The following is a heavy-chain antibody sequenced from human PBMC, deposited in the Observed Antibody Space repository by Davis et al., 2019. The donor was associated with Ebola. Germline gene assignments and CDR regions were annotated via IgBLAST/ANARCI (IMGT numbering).Heavy chain of an antibody. CDR2: INPSGGST. J-gene: IGHJ5*02. CDR1: GYTFTGYY. V-gene: IGHV1-46*01. CDR3: ARDIVVVPAATPAWFDP. Sequence: ASVKVSCKASGYTFTGYYMHWVRQAPGQGLEWMGIINPSGGSTSYAQKFQGRVTMTRDTSTSTVYMELSSLRSEDTAVYYCARDIVVVPAATPAWFDPWGQGTLVTVSS. D-gene: IGHD2-2*01.